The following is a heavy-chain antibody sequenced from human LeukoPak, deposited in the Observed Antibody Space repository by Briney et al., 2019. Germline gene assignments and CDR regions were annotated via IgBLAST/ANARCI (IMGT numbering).Heavy chain of an antibody. V-gene: IGHV4-39*07. J-gene: IGHJ6*03. CDR2: VYYSGTI. CDR3: ARSGIVGEYYYYYYMDV. D-gene: IGHD1-26*01. Sequence: SETLSLTCTVSGGSISSSNYYWDWIRQPPGKGLEWIGSVYYSGTIYYNPSLKSRVTISVDTPKNQFSLKLRSVTAADTAVYYCARSGIVGEYYYYYYMDVWGKGTTVTVSS. CDR1: GGSISSSNYY.